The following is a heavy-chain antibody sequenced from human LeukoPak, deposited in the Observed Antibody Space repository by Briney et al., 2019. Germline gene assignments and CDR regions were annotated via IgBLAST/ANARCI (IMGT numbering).Heavy chain of an antibody. Sequence: SSETLSLTCTVSGASISSYYWSWIRQPPGKGLEWIGYIYYSGSTNYNPSLKSRVTISVDTSKNQFSLKLSSVTAADTAVYYCARQRRVVPAAIGENWFDPWGQGTLVTVSS. V-gene: IGHV4-59*01. J-gene: IGHJ5*02. CDR3: ARQRRVVPAAIGENWFDP. CDR2: IYYSGST. D-gene: IGHD2-2*02. CDR1: GASISSYY.